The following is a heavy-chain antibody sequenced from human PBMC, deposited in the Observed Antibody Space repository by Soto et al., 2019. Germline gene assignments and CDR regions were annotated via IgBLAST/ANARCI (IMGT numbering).Heavy chain of an antibody. CDR3: ARAFEMARQYYFDY. CDR2: IIPILGIA. CDR1: GGTFSSDT. V-gene: IGHV1-69*02. J-gene: IGHJ4*02. Sequence: KVSWKASGGTFSSDTISCVRQSPGQGLEWMGRIIPILGIANYAQKFQGRVTITADKSTSTAYMELSSLRSEDTAVYYCARAFEMARQYYFDYWGQGTLVTVS. D-gene: IGHD3-9*01.